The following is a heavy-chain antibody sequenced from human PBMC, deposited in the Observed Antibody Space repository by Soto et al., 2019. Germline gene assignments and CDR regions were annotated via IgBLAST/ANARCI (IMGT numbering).Heavy chain of an antibody. CDR1: GGTFNTYS. J-gene: IGHJ2*01. D-gene: IGHD6-13*01. CDR3: ARDGTQQLVPHSFHWNFDL. V-gene: IGHV1-69*04. CDR2: IIPMLGVR. Sequence: SVKVSCKDSGGTFNTYSMFWVRQAPGQGLEWMGRIIPMLGVRNYAQRFQDRVTITADKSTATVHMELSSLRAEDTAVYHCARDGTQQLVPHSFHWNFDLWGSGTLVTVSS.